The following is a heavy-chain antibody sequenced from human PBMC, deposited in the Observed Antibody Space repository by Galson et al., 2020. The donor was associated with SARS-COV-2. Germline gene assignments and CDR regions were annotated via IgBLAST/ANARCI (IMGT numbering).Heavy chain of an antibody. Sequence: SETLSLTCTVSGGSISSYYWSWIRQPPGKGLEWIGYIYYSGSTNYNPSLKSRVTISVDTSKNQFSLKLSSVTAADTAVYYCARDDDYGDPSDWYFDLWGRGTLVTVSS. V-gene: IGHV4-59*01. CDR3: ARDDDYGDPSDWYFDL. D-gene: IGHD4-17*01. CDR1: GGSISSYY. J-gene: IGHJ2*01. CDR2: IYYSGST.